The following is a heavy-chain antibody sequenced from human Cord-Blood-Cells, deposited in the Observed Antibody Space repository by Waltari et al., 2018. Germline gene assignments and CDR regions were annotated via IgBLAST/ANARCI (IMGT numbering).Heavy chain of an antibody. CDR3: ARDNSYGDYGAWYFDL. J-gene: IGHJ2*01. D-gene: IGHD4-17*01. V-gene: IGHV1-69*08. Sequence: QVQLVQSEAEVKKPGSSVKVSCKASGGTFSSYTISWVRQAPGQGLEWMGRIIPILGIANYAQKFQGRVTITADKSTSTAYMELSSLRSEDTAVYYCARDNSYGDYGAWYFDLWGRGTLVTVSS. CDR2: IIPILGIA. CDR1: GGTFSSYT.